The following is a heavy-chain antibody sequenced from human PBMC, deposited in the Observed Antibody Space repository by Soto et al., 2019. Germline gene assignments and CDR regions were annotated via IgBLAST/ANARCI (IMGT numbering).Heavy chain of an antibody. CDR3: SKSNGDTWERYFFDF. V-gene: IGHV3-23*01. Sequence: EVQLLESGGGLVQPVGSLRLSCAASGFTFSSFSLSWVRQAPGKGLEWVSGISGLGGSIYYADSVKGRFTISRDNSKNTLYLQMNSLRAEDTAVYYCSKSNGDTWERYFFDFWGQGTLVTVSS. CDR1: GFTFSSFS. D-gene: IGHD1-26*01. CDR2: ISGLGGSI. J-gene: IGHJ4*02.